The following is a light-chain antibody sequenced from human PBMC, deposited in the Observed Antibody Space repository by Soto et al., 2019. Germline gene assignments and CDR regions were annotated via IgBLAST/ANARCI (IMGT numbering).Light chain of an antibody. Sequence: EIVLTQSPGTLSLSPGERATLSCRASQSVSSSYLAWYQQKPRQAPRLLIYGASSRATGIPDRFSGSGYGTDLTLTISRREPEDFAVYYCQQYGSSPPYTFGQGTKLEIK. CDR1: QSVSSSY. CDR3: QQYGSSPPYT. V-gene: IGKV3-20*01. CDR2: GAS. J-gene: IGKJ2*01.